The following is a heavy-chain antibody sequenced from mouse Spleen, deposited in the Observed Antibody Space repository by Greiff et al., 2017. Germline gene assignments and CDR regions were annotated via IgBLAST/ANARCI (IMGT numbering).Heavy chain of an antibody. J-gene: IGHJ2*01. CDR1: GYAFSSSW. D-gene: IGHD6-2*01. Sequence: QVQLQQSGPELVKPGASVKISCKASGYAFSSSWMNWVKQRPGKGLEWIGRIYPGDGDTNYNGKFKGKATLTADKSSSTAYMQLSSLTSEDSAVYFCAREVSLTEGIYFDYWGQGTTLTVSS. CDR2: IYPGDGDT. CDR3: AREVSLTEGIYFDY. V-gene: IGHV1-82*01.